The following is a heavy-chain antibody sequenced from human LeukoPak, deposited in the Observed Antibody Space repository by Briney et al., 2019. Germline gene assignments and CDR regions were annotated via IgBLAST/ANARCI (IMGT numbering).Heavy chain of an antibody. CDR1: GFTVRSFY. CDR3: ARGTGEVTAGYY. V-gene: IGHV3-53*01. Sequence: GSLRLSCAASGFTVRSFYMSWVRQAPGKGLEWVSVIYNDGRTFYADSVKGRFTISGDDSKNTLSLQMNSLRADDTAVYYCARGTGEVTAGYYWGQGTLVTVSS. J-gene: IGHJ4*02. CDR2: IYNDGRT. D-gene: IGHD2-21*02.